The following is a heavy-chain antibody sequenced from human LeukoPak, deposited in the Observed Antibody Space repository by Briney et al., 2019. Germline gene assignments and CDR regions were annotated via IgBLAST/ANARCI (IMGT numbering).Heavy chain of an antibody. D-gene: IGHD3-10*01. Sequence: GASEKVSCKASGYTFTGYYIHWVRQSPGQGLEWMGWVNPFSGGTVSENKFQGRVTMTGDTSISTASMEFSRLTSDDTAVYYCAREYGSGYYPVYLDYWGQGTLV. CDR2: VNPFSGGT. J-gene: IGHJ4*02. CDR3: AREYGSGYYPVYLDY. CDR1: GYTFTGYY. V-gene: IGHV1-2*07.